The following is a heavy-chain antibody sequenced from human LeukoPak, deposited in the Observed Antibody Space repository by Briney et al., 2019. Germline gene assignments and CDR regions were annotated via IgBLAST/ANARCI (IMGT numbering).Heavy chain of an antibody. CDR3: ARDLQPRGYSYGLSGY. J-gene: IGHJ4*02. V-gene: IGHV1-2*06. CDR2: INPNSGGT. Sequence: VSVKVSCKASGYTFTGYYMHWVRQAPGQGLEWMGRINPNSGGTNYAQKFQGRVTMTRDTSISTAYMELSRLRSDDTAVYYCARDLQPRGYSYGLSGYWGQGTLVTVSS. D-gene: IGHD5-18*01. CDR1: GYTFTGYY.